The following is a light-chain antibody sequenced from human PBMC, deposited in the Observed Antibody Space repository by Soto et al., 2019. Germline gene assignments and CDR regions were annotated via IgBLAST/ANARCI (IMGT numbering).Light chain of an antibody. J-gene: IGLJ1*01. CDR3: SSYAPTSTYV. CDR1: SNDVGNYNL. Sequence: QSVLTQPASVSGSPGQSITISCTGTSNDVGNYNLVSWYQQHPGKAPKLMIYEGSKRPSGVSDRFSGSKSGNTASLTISGLQAEDEADYYCSSYAPTSTYVFGTGTKLTVL. V-gene: IGLV2-23*01. CDR2: EGS.